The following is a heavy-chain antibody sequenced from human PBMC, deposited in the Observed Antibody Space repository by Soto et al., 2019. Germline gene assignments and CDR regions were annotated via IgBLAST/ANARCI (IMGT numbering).Heavy chain of an antibody. J-gene: IGHJ4*02. CDR2: ISYDGSLQ. Sequence: QAQLVESGGGVVQPGRSLRLSCAASGFTFSSYGMHWARQAPGTGLEWVAVISYDGSLQHYADSVKGRFTISRDNSKNMLILQMSSLSAEDTAVYYCATDRGFGHASVPYSWGPGTLVSVSS. D-gene: IGHD3-10*01. CDR1: GFTFSSYG. CDR3: ATDRGFGHASVPYS. V-gene: IGHV3-30*03.